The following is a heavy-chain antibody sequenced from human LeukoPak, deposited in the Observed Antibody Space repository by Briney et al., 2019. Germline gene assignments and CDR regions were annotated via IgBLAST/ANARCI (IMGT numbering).Heavy chain of an antibody. CDR3: ARGGSPSIVVVPAAIPYYYGMDV. CDR2: IIPILGIA. D-gene: IGHD2-2*01. Sequence: SVKVSCKASGGTFSSYAISWVRQAPGQGLEWMGRIIPILGIANYAQKFQGRVTITADKSTSTAYMELSSLRSKDTAVYYCARGGSPSIVVVPAAIPYYYGMDVWGQGTTVTVSS. V-gene: IGHV1-69*04. CDR1: GGTFSSYA. J-gene: IGHJ6*02.